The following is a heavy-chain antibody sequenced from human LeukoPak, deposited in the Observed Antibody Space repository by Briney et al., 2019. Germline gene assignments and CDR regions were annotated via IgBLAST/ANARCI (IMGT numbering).Heavy chain of an antibody. CDR2: IYYSGST. V-gene: IGHV4-39*07. D-gene: IGHD5-12*01. Sequence: SETLSLTCTVSGGSISSSSYYWGWIRQPLGKGLEWIGSIYYSGSTYYNPSLKSRVTISVDTSKNQFSLKLSSVTAADTAVYYCARGGEWLRANWFDPWGQGTLVTVSS. J-gene: IGHJ5*02. CDR3: ARGGEWLRANWFDP. CDR1: GGSISSSSYY.